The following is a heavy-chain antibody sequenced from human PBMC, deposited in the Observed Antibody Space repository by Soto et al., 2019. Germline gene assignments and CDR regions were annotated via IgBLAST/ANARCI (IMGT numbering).Heavy chain of an antibody. D-gene: IGHD4-17*01. CDR1: GFTFSSYA. Sequence: PGESLKISCAASGFTFSSYAMSWVRQAPGKGLEWVSAISGSGDSTYYADSVKGRFTISRDNSKNTLYLQMNSLRAEDTAVYYCAKVGSTVTAYYFDYWGQGTLVTVSS. J-gene: IGHJ4*02. CDR3: AKVGSTVTAYYFDY. CDR2: ISGSGDST. V-gene: IGHV3-23*01.